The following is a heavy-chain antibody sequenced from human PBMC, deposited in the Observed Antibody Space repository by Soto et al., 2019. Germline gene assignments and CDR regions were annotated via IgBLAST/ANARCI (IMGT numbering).Heavy chain of an antibody. J-gene: IGHJ6*02. CDR1: GYTFTSYA. D-gene: IGHD2-2*01. CDR3: ASSAVIAGYYCYGMDV. Sequence: QVQLVQSGADEKKPGASVKVSCKASGYTFTSYAMHWVRQAPGQRLEWMGWINAGNGNTKYSQKFQGRVTITRDTSASTAYMEVSSLRSEDTAVYYCASSAVIAGYYCYGMDVWSQGSTVTVSS. CDR2: INAGNGNT. V-gene: IGHV1-3*05.